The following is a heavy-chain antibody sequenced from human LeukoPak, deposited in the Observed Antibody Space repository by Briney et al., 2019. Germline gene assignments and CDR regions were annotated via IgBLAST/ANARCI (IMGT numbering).Heavy chain of an antibody. CDR2: IRAYNGNTNYAQNT. V-gene: IGHV1-18*01. J-gene: IGHJ4*02. Sequence: ASVKVSCKASGYTFDTYGISWVRQAPGQGLEWMGWIRAYNGNTNYAQNTNYAQKLQGRVTMTTETSTSTAYMEVRSLRSDDTAVYYCARGDYGDKFDYWGQGTLVTISS. CDR3: ARGDYGDKFDY. CDR1: GYTFDTYG. D-gene: IGHD4-17*01.